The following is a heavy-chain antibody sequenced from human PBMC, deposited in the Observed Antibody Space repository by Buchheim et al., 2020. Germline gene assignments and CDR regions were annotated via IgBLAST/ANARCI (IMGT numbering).Heavy chain of an antibody. CDR2: INPNSGGT. J-gene: IGHJ6*02. V-gene: IGHV1-2*02. Sequence: QVQLVQSGAEVKKPGASVKVSCKASGYTFTGYYMHWVRQAPGQGLEWMGWINPNSGGTNYAQKFQGRVTMTRDPSLSQAYMELSRLRSDDTAVYYCARERTGDWASYYYSMDVWGQGTT. CDR1: GYTFTGYY. D-gene: IGHD7-27*01. CDR3: ARERTGDWASYYYSMDV.